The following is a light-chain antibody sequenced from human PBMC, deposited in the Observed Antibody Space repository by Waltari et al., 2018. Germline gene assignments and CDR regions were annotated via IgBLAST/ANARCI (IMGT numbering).Light chain of an antibody. V-gene: IGKV1-33*01. CDR2: DAS. J-gene: IGKJ2*01. Sequence: DIQMTQSPSSLSASVGDRVTITCQASQDISNYLNWYQQKPGKAPKHLIYDASNLETGVPSRFSGSGSGTDFTFTISSLQPEDIATYYCQQYDNLPGYTFGQGTKLEIK. CDR1: QDISNY. CDR3: QQYDNLPGYT.